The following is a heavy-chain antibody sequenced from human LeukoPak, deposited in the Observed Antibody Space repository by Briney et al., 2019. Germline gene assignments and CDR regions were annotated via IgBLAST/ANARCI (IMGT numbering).Heavy chain of an antibody. CDR2: ISYDGKNK. CDR3: ARDFNEAFDY. CDR1: GFTFSDHN. J-gene: IGHJ4*02. Sequence: GGSLRLSCAPSGFTFSDHNMHWVRQAPGKGPDWVAVISYDGKNKYYANSVKGRFTISRDNSKNTLHLQMNSLRTEDTAIDYCARDFNEAFDYWGQGTLVTVSS. V-gene: IGHV3-30*04. D-gene: IGHD1-1*01.